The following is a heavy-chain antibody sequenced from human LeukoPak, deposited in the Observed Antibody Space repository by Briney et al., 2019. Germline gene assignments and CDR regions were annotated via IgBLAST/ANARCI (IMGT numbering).Heavy chain of an antibody. CDR3: ARDAWNDHFDY. D-gene: IGHD1-1*01. CDR1: GGSISSSSYY. V-gene: IGHV4-39*07. CDR2: IYYSGNT. Sequence: SETLSLTCTVSGGSISSSSYYWGWIRQPPGKGLEWIGSIYYSGNTYYNPSLKSRVTISVDTSKNQFSLKLSSVTAADTAVYYCARDAWNDHFDYWGQGTLVTVSS. J-gene: IGHJ4*02.